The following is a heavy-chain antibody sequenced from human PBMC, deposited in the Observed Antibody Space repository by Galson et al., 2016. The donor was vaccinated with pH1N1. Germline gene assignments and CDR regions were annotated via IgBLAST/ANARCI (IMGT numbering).Heavy chain of an antibody. CDR3: ASTRPEFRYFDWQKPHFFDY. J-gene: IGHJ4*02. Sequence: QSGAEVKKPGESLKISCQGFGCSLPNYWIGWVRQMPGKGLEWMGIIYVGDSHTRYSPSFQGQVTISADKSISTAYLERSSLKASDTATYYCASTRPEFRYFDWQKPHFFDYWGQGTLVTVSS. CDR1: GCSLPNYW. V-gene: IGHV5-51*01. D-gene: IGHD3-9*01. CDR2: IYVGDSHT.